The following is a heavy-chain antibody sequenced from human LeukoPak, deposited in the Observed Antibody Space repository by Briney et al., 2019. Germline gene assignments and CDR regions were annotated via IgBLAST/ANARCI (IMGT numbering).Heavy chain of an antibody. Sequence: KASETLSLTCAVYGGSFSGYYWSWIRQPPGKGLEWIGEINHSGSTNYNPSLKSRVTISVDTSKNQFSLKLSSVTAADTAVYYCARLMTTVIPYYYYYGMDVWGQGTTVTVSS. CDR2: INHSGST. CDR3: ARLMTTVIPYYYYYGMDV. J-gene: IGHJ6*02. D-gene: IGHD4-17*01. CDR1: GGSFSGYY. V-gene: IGHV4-34*01.